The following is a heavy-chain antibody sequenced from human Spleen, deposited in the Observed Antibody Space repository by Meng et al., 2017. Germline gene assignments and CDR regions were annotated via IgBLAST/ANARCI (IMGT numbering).Heavy chain of an antibody. CDR3: VRSRAWVRTGFDP. Sequence: QPQLHESGPGLVKPSEALSRTCSVSGGSISTSVDYWGWIRQPPGKGLEWIGSIGHSGITYYTPSLESRVTVSVDTSRSQFSLELTSVTAADTAVYYCVRSRAWVRTGFDPWGQGTLVTAPQ. D-gene: IGHD1/OR15-1a*01. V-gene: IGHV4-39*01. CDR1: GGSISTSVDY. J-gene: IGHJ5*02. CDR2: IGHSGIT.